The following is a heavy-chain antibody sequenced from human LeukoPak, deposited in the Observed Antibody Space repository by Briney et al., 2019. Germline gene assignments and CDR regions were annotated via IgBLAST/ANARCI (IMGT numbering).Heavy chain of an antibody. V-gene: IGHV3-21*01. D-gene: IGHD3-22*01. CDR2: ISSSSGYI. J-gene: IGHJ4*02. Sequence: GGSLRLSCAASGITFSTYSMNWVRQAPGKGLEWVSSISSSSGYIYYADSVKGRFTISRDNAKNSLYLQMSSLRAEDTALYYCARVRNYYDSSDYSPFDYWGQGTLVTVSS. CDR1: GITFSTYS. CDR3: ARVRNYYDSSDYSPFDY.